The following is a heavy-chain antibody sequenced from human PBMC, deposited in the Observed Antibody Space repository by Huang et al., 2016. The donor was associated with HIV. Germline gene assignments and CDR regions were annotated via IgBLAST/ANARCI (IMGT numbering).Heavy chain of an antibody. Sequence: QVQLVESGGGVVQPGRSLRISCAASGFTFRSYGIHWVCQAPGKGVELGAVISYDGKTKYYADSVKGRFSISRDNSKTTVYLQLNSLRVEDTAVYYCAKGGSAAAVLDFWGQGTLVTVSS. D-gene: IGHD6-13*01. CDR1: GFTFRSYG. J-gene: IGHJ4*02. V-gene: IGHV3-30*18. CDR2: ISYDGKTK. CDR3: AKGGSAAAVLDF.